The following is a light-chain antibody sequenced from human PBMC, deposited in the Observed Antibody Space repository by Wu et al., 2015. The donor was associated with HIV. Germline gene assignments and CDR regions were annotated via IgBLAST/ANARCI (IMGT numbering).Light chain of an antibody. V-gene: IGKV1-39*01. CDR2: AAS. CDR1: QYIGTY. CDR3: QQSYTIPRT. J-gene: IGKJ3*01. Sequence: DIQMTQSPSSLSASVGDRVTITCRAGQYIGTYLNWYHQRPGKAPNLLIYAASSLHSGVPSRFSGSGSGTDFTLTITSLQPEDFGTYHCQQSYTIPRTFGPGTKVDFK.